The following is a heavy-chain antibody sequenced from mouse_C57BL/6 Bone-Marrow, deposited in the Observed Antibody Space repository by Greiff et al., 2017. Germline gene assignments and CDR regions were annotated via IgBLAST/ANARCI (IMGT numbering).Heavy chain of an antibody. V-gene: IGHV5-6*02. CDR3: AIYPYYFYY. Sequence: EVKLVESGGDLVKPGGSLKLSCAASGFTFSSYGMSWVRQTPDKRLEWVATISSGGSYTYYPDSVKGRFTISVDNAKNTLYLQMSSLKSEDTAMYYCAIYPYYFYYWGQGTTLTVSS. CDR2: ISSGGSYT. J-gene: IGHJ2*01. CDR1: GFTFSSYG.